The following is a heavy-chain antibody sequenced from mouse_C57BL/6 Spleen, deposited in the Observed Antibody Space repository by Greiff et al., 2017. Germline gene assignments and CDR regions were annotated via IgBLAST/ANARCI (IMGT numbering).Heavy chain of an antibody. V-gene: IGHV1-19*01. CDR1: GYTFTDYY. CDR2: INPYNGGT. J-gene: IGHJ1*03. Sequence: EVQLQQSGPVLVKPGASVKMSCKASGYTFTDYYMNWVKQSHGKSLEWIGVINPYNGGTSYNQKFKGKATLTVDKSSSTAYMELNSLTSEDSAVYYCARGGRYFDVWGTGTTVTVSS. CDR3: ARGGRYFDV.